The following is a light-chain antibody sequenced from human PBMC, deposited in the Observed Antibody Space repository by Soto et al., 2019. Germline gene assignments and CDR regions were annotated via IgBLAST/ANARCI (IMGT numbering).Light chain of an antibody. CDR3: TSSTTDSLYV. J-gene: IGLJ1*01. Sequence: ALTQPASVSGYPGQSITISCTGTSSDVGGSNCVSWYQQYPGKVPKLLINKVSNRPSGVSNRFSGSKSAYTASLTISGLQAEDEADYFCTSSTTDSLYVFGTGTKVTVL. CDR2: KVS. V-gene: IGLV2-14*01. CDR1: SSDVGGSNC.